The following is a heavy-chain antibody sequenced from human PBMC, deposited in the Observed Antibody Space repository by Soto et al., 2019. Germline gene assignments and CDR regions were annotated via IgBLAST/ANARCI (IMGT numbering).Heavy chain of an antibody. CDR2: ISAYNGNT. Sequence: QVQLVQSGAEVKKPGASVKVSCKASGYTFTSYGISWVRQAPGQGLEWMGWISAYNGNTNYAQKLQGRVTMTTDTTTSTAYMGLGSLRSGGTAGYYCARGGGYDYVWGSYRYGSFDYWGQGTLVTVSS. CDR3: ARGGGYDYVWGSYRYGSFDY. CDR1: GYTFTSYG. J-gene: IGHJ4*02. D-gene: IGHD3-16*02. V-gene: IGHV1-18*04.